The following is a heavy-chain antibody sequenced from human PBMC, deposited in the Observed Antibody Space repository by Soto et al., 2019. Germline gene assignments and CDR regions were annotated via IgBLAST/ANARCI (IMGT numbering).Heavy chain of an antibody. J-gene: IGHJ4*02. V-gene: IGHV3-23*01. D-gene: IGHD3-10*01. CDR1: GFTFSIYA. CDR3: ARFYYNGPTCYYFDV. Sequence: PGGSLRLSCAASGFTFSIYAMSWVRQAPGKGLEWVSAISGSGGSTYYADSVKGRFTISRDNSKNTLYLQMNILRADDTAVYYCARFYYNGPTCYYFDVWGQGTLVTVSS. CDR2: ISGSGGST.